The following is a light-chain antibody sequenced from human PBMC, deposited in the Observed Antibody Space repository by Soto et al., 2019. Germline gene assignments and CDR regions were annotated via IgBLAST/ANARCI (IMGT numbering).Light chain of an antibody. V-gene: IGKV1-9*01. CDR3: QQFKSYPFT. CDR1: QDISSY. CDR2: AAS. Sequence: DIQLTQSPSFLSASVGDRVTITCRASQDISSYLAWYQQHPGKAPKLLIYAASTLQGGVPSSFSGSGSGTEFTLTISSLQPEDFATYYCQQFKSYPFTCGPGTKVDI. J-gene: IGKJ3*01.